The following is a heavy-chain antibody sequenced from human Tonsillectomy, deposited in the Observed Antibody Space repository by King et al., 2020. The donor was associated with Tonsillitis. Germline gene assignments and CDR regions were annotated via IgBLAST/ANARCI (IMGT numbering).Heavy chain of an antibody. CDR2: IYWDDDK. CDR3: ARLNYDILTNNGGFDY. D-gene: IGHD3-9*01. J-gene: IGHJ4*02. Sequence: HITLKESGPTLVKPTQTLTLTCTFSGFSLSSGGVGVGWIRQPPGEALEWLALIYWDDDKRYSPSLKSRLTITKDTSKNQVVLTMTNMDPVDTATYYCARLNYDILTNNGGFDYWGQGTLVTVSS. CDR1: GFSLSSGGVG. V-gene: IGHV2-5*02.